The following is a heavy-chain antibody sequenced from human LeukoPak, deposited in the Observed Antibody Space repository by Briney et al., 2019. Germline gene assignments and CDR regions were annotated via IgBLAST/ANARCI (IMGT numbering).Heavy chain of an antibody. D-gene: IGHD6-13*01. V-gene: IGHV3-23*01. CDR3: AKDSSSWPRYFDY. CDR2: ISASGGNT. J-gene: IGHJ4*02. Sequence: GGSLRLSCAASGFTFSNYAMSWVRQAPGKGLEWVSGISASGGNTYDADSVKGRFTISRDNSKDTVYLQLNNLRAEDTAVYYCAKDSSSWPRYFDYWGQGTLVTVSS. CDR1: GFTFSNYA.